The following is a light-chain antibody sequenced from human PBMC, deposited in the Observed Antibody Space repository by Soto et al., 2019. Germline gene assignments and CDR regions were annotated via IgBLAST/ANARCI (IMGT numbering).Light chain of an antibody. CDR3: QYYDSSRNSVV. J-gene: IGLJ2*01. Sequence: QSVLTQPPSVSGAPGQRVTISCTGSSSNIGADYDVHWYQQLPGTAPKFLIYVNTDRPSVVPDRVSGSKSGTTAYLAIIWLQAEDEAVYDCQYYDSSRNSVVFGGGTKLTVL. CDR2: VNT. CDR1: SSNIGADYD. V-gene: IGLV1-40*01.